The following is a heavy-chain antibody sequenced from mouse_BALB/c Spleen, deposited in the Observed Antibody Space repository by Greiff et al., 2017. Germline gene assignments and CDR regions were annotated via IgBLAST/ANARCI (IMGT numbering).Heavy chain of an antibody. CDR2: ISDGGSYT. Sequence: EVQRVESGGGLVKPGGSLKLSCAASGFTFSDYYMYWVRQTPEKRLEWVATISDGGSYTYYPDSVKGRFTISRDNAKNNLYLQMSSLKSEDTAMYYCARVPTSYDDWAMDYWGQGTSVTVSS. J-gene: IGHJ4*01. V-gene: IGHV5-4*02. CDR1: GFTFSDYY. D-gene: IGHD2-14*01. CDR3: ARVPTSYDDWAMDY.